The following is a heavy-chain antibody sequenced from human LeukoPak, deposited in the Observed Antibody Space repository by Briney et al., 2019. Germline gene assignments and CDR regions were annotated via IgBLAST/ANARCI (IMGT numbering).Heavy chain of an antibody. CDR2: ISSSSTI. J-gene: IGHJ6*02. Sequence: GGSLRLSCAASGFTFSSYSMNWVRQAPGKGLEWVSYISSSSTIYYADSVKGRFTISRDNAKNSLYLQMNSLRDEDTAVYYCARGNGDYGGNSLYGMDVWGQGTTVTVSS. CDR1: GFTFSSYS. V-gene: IGHV3-48*02. D-gene: IGHD4-23*01. CDR3: ARGNGDYGGNSLYGMDV.